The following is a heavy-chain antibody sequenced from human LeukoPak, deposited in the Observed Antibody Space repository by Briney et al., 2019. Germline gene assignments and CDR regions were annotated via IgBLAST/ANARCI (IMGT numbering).Heavy chain of an antibody. J-gene: IGHJ4*02. CDR2: ISSSSSTI. D-gene: IGHD3-22*01. V-gene: IGHV3-48*01. Sequence: PGGSLRLSCAASGFTFSSYSMNWVRQAPEKGLELFSYISSSSSTIYYADSVKGRFTISRDNAKNALYLQMNSLRADDTAVYYCARDLLYYDSSGYYDYWGQGTLVTVSS. CDR1: GFTFSSYS. CDR3: ARDLLYYDSSGYYDY.